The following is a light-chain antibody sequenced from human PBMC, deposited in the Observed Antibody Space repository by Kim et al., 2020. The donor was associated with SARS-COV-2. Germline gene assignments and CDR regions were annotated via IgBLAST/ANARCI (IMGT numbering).Light chain of an antibody. CDR2: QDN. CDR1: KLGDKF. J-gene: IGLJ2*01. Sequence: SYELTLPPSVSVSPGQTATITCSGDKLGDKFACWYQQKAGQSPVLVIYQDNKRPSGIPERFSGSNSGNTATLTIRGTQPMDEAYYYCQTWDTSTVLFGGG. V-gene: IGLV3-1*01. CDR3: QTWDTSTVL.